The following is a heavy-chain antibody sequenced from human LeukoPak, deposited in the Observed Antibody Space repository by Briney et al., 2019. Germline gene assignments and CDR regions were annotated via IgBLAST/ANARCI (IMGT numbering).Heavy chain of an antibody. D-gene: IGHD6-19*01. V-gene: IGHV3-13*01. CDR2: IGTAGDT. J-gene: IGHJ4*02. Sequence: GGSLRLSCAASGFTFSSYDMHWVRQATGKGLEWVSAIGTAGDTYYPGSVKGRFTISRENAENSLYLQMNSLRAGDTAVYYCARGVGVAGTSLDYWGQGTLVTVSS. CDR3: ARGVGVAGTSLDY. CDR1: GFTFSSYD.